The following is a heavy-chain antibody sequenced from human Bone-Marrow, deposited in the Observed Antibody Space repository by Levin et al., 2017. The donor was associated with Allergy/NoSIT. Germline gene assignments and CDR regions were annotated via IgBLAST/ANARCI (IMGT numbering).Heavy chain of an antibody. CDR3: ARAPPTVGLDY. V-gene: IGHV3-30*03. Sequence: PGGSLRLSCAASGFRFSTHTMHWVRQAPGKGLEWLAVMTKDGNNIYYADSVKGRFTISRDNSKNTLFLQMNSLRAEDTAVYYCARAPPTVGLDYWGQGTLVTVSS. D-gene: IGHD4-23*01. J-gene: IGHJ4*02. CDR2: MTKDGNNI. CDR1: GFRFSTHT.